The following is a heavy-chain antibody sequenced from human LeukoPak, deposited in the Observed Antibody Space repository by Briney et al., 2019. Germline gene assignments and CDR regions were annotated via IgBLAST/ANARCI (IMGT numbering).Heavy chain of an antibody. CDR1: GGSISSSYYY. CDR2: IYYSGST. Sequence: SETLSLTCTVSGGSISSSYYYWGWIRQPPGKGLEWIGYIYYSGSTNYNPSLKSRVTISVDTSKNQFSLKLSSVTAADTAVYYCARDRDGDYGVRAFDIWGQGTMVTVSS. CDR3: ARDRDGDYGVRAFDI. D-gene: IGHD4-17*01. V-gene: IGHV4-61*01. J-gene: IGHJ3*02.